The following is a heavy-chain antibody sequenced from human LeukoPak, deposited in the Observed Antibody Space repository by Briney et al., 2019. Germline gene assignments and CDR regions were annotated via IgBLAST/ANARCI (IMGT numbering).Heavy chain of an antibody. V-gene: IGHV3-11*01. D-gene: IGHD1-1*01. J-gene: IGHJ4*02. CDR1: GFTFSDYY. CDR2: ISSSGSSI. Sequence: GGSLRLSCAASGFTFSDYYMSWIRQAPGKGLEWISYISSSGSSIFYADSVKGRFTISRDNAKNSVFLQMNSLIAEDTAVYYWARDICWEPSFEYWGQETLVTVSS. CDR3: ARDICWEPSFEY.